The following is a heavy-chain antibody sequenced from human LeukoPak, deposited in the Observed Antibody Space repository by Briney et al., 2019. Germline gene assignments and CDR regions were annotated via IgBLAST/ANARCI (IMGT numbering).Heavy chain of an antibody. D-gene: IGHD6-13*01. Sequence: PSETLSLTCTVSGGSISSYYWSWIRQPAGRGLEWIGRIYSTGSTNYNPSLKGRVTMSVDTSKNQFSLRLRSVTAADTAVYYCARQIASAGTAGFDFWAREPWSPSPQ. CDR1: GGSISSYY. CDR2: IYSTGST. V-gene: IGHV4-4*07. J-gene: IGHJ4*02. CDR3: ARQIASAGTAGFDF.